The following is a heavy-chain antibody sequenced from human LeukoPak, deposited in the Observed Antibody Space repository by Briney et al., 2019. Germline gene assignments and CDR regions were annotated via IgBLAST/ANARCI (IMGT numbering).Heavy chain of an antibody. V-gene: IGHV3-23*01. D-gene: IGHD1-26*01. CDR3: AKDRREGVVEATIY. CDR2: MSGSGGST. J-gene: IGHJ4*02. CDR1: GFTVSSYA. Sequence: PGGSLTLSRAPSGFTVSSYAMSWVPQAPGTGLEWVSAMSGSGGSTYCADSVKGRFTISRDNTTNTLYLQMNSLRAEDTHVYYCAKDRREGVVEATIYWGEGTLVTVSS.